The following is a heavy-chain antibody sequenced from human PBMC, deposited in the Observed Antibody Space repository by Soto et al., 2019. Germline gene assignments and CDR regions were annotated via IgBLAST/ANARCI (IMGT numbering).Heavy chain of an antibody. V-gene: IGHV1-46*01. Sequence: ASVKVSCKASGYTFTSYYMHWVRQAPGQGLEWMGVINPSGGSTSYAQKFQGRVTMTRDTSTSTVYMELSSLRSEDTAVYYCARVRGEEMDVDYFERGVRNYYGVDVWGQGTTVTVSS. CDR2: INPSGGST. D-gene: IGHD3-22*01. CDR1: GYTFTSYY. J-gene: IGHJ6*02. CDR3: ARVRGEEMDVDYFERGVRNYYGVDV.